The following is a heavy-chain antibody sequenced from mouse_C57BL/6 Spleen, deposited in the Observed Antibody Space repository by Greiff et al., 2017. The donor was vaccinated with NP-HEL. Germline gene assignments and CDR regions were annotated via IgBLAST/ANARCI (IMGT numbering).Heavy chain of an antibody. CDR3: ARRIYYDYDRNWDLVDY. V-gene: IGHV1-81*01. D-gene: IGHD2-4*01. J-gene: IGHJ2*01. Sequence: QVQLQQSGAELARPGASVKLSCKASGYTFTSYGISWVKQRPGQGLEWIGEIYPRSGNTYYNEKFKGKATLTADKSSSTAYMELRSLTSEDSAVYFCARRIYYDYDRNWDLVDYWGQGTTLTVSS. CDR2: IYPRSGNT. CDR1: GYTFTSYG.